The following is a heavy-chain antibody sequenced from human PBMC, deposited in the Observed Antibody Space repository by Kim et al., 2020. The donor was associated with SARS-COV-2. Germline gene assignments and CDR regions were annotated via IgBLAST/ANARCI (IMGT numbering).Heavy chain of an antibody. CDR2: IYPADSDT. V-gene: IGHV5-51*01. Sequence: GESLKISCKTSRYIFTNYWIGWVRQMPGKGLEWMGSIYPADSDTRYSPSFQGQVTISADKSITTAFLQWSSLKASDTAMDFCSRSYNRSGRSFDYWGQG. J-gene: IGHJ4*02. CDR1: RYIFTNYW. D-gene: IGHD3-22*01. CDR3: SRSYNRSGRSFDY.